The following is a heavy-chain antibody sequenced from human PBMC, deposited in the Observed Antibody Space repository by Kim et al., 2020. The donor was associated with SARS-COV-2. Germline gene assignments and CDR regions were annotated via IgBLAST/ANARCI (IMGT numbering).Heavy chain of an antibody. J-gene: IGHJ4*02. CDR1: GGSVRSGYYY. CDR2: LYYNGNS. V-gene: IGHV4-61*01. D-gene: IGHD3-22*01. CDR3: ARGYYDGIDQ. Sequence: SETLFLTCTVSGGSVRSGYYYWSWIRQPPGKGLEWIGYLYYNGNSKYNPSIKSRVTMSDDSSKSQFSLKLSAVTAADTAIYYCARGYYDGIDQWGQGTLV.